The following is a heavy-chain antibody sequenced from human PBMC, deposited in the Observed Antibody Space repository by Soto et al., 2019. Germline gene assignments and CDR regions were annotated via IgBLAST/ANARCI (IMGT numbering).Heavy chain of an antibody. Sequence: GASVKVSCKASGYTFTNYYMHWVRQAPGQGLEWMGWMNPNSGNTGYAQKFQGRVTMTRNTSISTAYMELSSLRSEDTAVYYCARQIGGGSFNSYYYYYGMDVWGQGTTVTVSS. CDR2: MNPNSGNT. CDR1: GYTFTNYY. V-gene: IGHV1-8*02. D-gene: IGHD2-15*01. J-gene: IGHJ6*02. CDR3: ARQIGGGSFNSYYYYYGMDV.